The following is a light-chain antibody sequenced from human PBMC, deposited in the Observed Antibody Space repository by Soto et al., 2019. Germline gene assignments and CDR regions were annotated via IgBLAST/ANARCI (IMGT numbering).Light chain of an antibody. Sequence: QSALTQPRSVSGSPGQSVTISCTGTSSDVGGYDFVSWYQQHPGKTPKLLIYDVTQRPSGVPDRFSGSKSGNTASLTISGLQAEDEADYYCCSYAGSYTLFGGGT. J-gene: IGLJ2*01. CDR3: CSYAGSYTL. CDR1: SSDVGGYDF. CDR2: DVT. V-gene: IGLV2-11*01.